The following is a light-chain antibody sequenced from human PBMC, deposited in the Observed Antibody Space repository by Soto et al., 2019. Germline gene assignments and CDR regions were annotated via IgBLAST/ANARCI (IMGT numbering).Light chain of an antibody. CDR2: EVS. V-gene: IGLV2-8*01. Sequence: QSALTQPPSASGSPGQSVTISCTGTSSDVGGYNCVSWYQQHPGKAPKLMIYEVSKRPSGVPDRFSGSKSGNTASLTVSGLLAEDEADYYCSSYAGSNIPVVLGGGTKLTVL. CDR1: SSDVGGYNC. CDR3: SSYAGSNIPVV. J-gene: IGLJ2*01.